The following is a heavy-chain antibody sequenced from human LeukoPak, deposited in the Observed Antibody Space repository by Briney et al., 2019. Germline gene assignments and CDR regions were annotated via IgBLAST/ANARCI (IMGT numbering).Heavy chain of an antibody. V-gene: IGHV6-1*01. J-gene: IGHJ6*02. CDR1: GDSVSSNSVT. CDR3: AGDVRSVVAATPTNYYYYGMDV. Sequence: SQTLSLTCAISGDSVSSNSVTWNWIRQSPSRGLERLGRTYYRSKWYNDYAGSGKSRITINPDTSTHHFSLQLPSVPPDDPAVYYCAGDVRSVVAATPTNYYYYGMDVWGPGTTVTVSS. CDR2: TYYRSKWYN. D-gene: IGHD2-15*01.